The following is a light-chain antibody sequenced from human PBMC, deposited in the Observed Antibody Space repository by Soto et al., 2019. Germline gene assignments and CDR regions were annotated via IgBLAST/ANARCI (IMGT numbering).Light chain of an antibody. Sequence: SVLTQPASVSGSPGQSITISCAGTSTDIGAFNYVSWYQHHPGKGPKLLIFDVSDRPSGVSTRFSASNSANTASLTISGLQVDDEADYYCSSYSTSSSLVFCGGTKRTVL. CDR3: SSYSTSSSLV. CDR1: STDIGAFNY. J-gene: IGLJ2*01. V-gene: IGLV2-14*03. CDR2: DVS.